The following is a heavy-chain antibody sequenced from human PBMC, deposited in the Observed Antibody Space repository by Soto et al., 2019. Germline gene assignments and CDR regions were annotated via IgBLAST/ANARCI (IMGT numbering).Heavy chain of an antibody. J-gene: IGHJ4*02. CDR2: ISYDGSNN. CDR3: AKDIVKYTYGACDY. V-gene: IGHV3-30*18. Sequence: GGSLRLSCAASGFTFSSYGMYWVRQAPGKGLEWVAAISYDGSNNYHADSVKGRFTISRDNSKNTLYLQLNSLRTEDTAVYYCAKDIVKYTYGACDYWGQGVLVTVSS. D-gene: IGHD5-18*01. CDR1: GFTFSSYG.